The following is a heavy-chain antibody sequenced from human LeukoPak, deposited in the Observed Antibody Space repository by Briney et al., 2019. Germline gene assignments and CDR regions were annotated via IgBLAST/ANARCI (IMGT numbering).Heavy chain of an antibody. CDR1: GFTFISYW. D-gene: IGHD6-6*01. CDR2: IKQDGSEK. Sequence: HPGGSLRLSCAASGFTFISYWMNWVRQAPGKGLEWVANIKQDGSEKYYVDSVKGRFTISRDNAKNSLYLQMNSLRDEDTAVYYCARADSSIAARLSRSAIFNYYYYMDVWGKGTTVTVSS. J-gene: IGHJ6*03. V-gene: IGHV3-7*01. CDR3: ARADSSIAARLSRSAIFNYYYYMDV.